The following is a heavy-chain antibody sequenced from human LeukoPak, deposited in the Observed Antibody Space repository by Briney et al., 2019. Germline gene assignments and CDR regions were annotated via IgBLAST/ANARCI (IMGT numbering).Heavy chain of an antibody. CDR2: IYYSGST. J-gene: IGHJ4*02. CDR3: ASHDYDFWSGYYAY. D-gene: IGHD3-3*01. CDR1: GGSISSSSYY. Sequence: SETLSLTCTVSGGSISSSSYYWGWIRQPPGKGLEWIGSIYYSGSTYYNPSLKSRVTISVDTSKNQFSLKLSSVTAADTAVYYCASHDYDFWSGYYAYWGQGTLVTVSS. V-gene: IGHV4-39*01.